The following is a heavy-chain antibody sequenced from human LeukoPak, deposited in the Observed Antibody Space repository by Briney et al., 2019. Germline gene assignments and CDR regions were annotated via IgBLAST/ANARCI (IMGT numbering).Heavy chain of an antibody. J-gene: IGHJ3*02. CDR1: GGSISSYY. V-gene: IGHV4-4*07. D-gene: IGHD3-9*01. CDR3: AREGAYDILTGRGAFDI. CDR2: IYTSGST. Sequence: PSETLSLTCTVSGGSISSYYWSWIRQPAGKGLEWIGRIYTSGSTNYNPPLKSRVTMSVDTSKNQLSLKLSSVTAADTAVYYCAREGAYDILTGRGAFDIWGQGTMVTVSS.